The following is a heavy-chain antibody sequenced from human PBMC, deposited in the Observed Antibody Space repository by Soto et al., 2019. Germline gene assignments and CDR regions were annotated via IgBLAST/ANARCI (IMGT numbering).Heavy chain of an antibody. J-gene: IGHJ6*02. V-gene: IGHV4-59*11. D-gene: IGHD1-1*01. CDR3: ARDELTGGIDV. CDR1: GGSISRHY. CDR2: IHYSANI. Sequence: PSDTLSLTCTVSGGSISRHYWSWIRQPPGKGLEWIGYIHYSANINYNPSLKSRATISLDTSKNQLSLKLTSVTAADTAVYYCARDELTGGIDVWGQGTTVTVSS.